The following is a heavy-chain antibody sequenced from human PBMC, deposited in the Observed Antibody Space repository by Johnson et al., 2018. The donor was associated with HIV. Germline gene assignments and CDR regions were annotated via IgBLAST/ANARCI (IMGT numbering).Heavy chain of an antibody. D-gene: IGHD1-14*01. J-gene: IGHJ3*02. CDR2: IFSVGDV. V-gene: IGHV3-66*02. CDR1: GITVGTNY. Sequence: VQLVESGGGLVQPGGSLRLSCAASGITVGTNYMSWVRQAPGKGLEWVSVIFSVGDVYYADSVKGRFTISRDNSKNMVYLQMNSLRTEDMAVYYCARENWNHAGAFDIWGQGTMVTVST. CDR3: ARENWNHAGAFDI.